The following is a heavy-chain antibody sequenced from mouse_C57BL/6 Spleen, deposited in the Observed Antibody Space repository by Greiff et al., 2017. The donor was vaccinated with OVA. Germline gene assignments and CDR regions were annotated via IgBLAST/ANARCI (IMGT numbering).Heavy chain of an antibody. D-gene: IGHD1-1*01. CDR1: GYTFTSYG. V-gene: IGHV1-81*01. J-gene: IGHJ2*01. Sequence: VKLVESGAELARPGASVKLSCKASGYTFTSYGISWVKQRTGQGLEWIGEIYPRSGNTYYNEKFKGKATLTADKSSSTAYMELRSLTSEDSAVYFCARITTVVPHFDYWGQGTTLTVSS. CDR2: IYPRSGNT. CDR3: ARITTVVPHFDY.